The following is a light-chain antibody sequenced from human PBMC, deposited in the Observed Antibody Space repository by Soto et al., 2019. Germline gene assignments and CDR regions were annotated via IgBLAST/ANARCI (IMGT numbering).Light chain of an antibody. Sequence: EIVLTQSPGTLSLSPGERATLSCRASQSVSRNYLAWYQQKPGQAPRLLIYAASSRVSGIPDRFSGSGSGTDFTLTISRLEPEDFAVYHCQQYGSAPRTFGQGTKVEIK. CDR2: AAS. CDR1: QSVSRNY. CDR3: QQYGSAPRT. J-gene: IGKJ1*01. V-gene: IGKV3-20*01.